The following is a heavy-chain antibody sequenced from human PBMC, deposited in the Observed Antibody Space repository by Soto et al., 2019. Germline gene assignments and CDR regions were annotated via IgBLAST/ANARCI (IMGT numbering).Heavy chain of an antibody. CDR2: INHSGST. CDR3: ARARPRHVRYCSSSSCYVSPYDSRFDP. Sequence: SETLSLTCAVYGGSFSGYYWSWIRQPPGKGLEWIGEINHSGSTNYNPSLKSRVTISVDTSKNQFSLKLSSVTAADTAVYYCARARPRHVRYCSSSSCYVSPYDSRFDPRAKRTLVTGSS. CDR1: GGSFSGYY. D-gene: IGHD2-2*01. J-gene: IGHJ5*02. V-gene: IGHV4-34*01.